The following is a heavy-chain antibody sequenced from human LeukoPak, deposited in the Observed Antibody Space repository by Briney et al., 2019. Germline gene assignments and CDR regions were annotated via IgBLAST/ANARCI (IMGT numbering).Heavy chain of an antibody. CDR1: GGSISSYY. CDR2: IYYSGST. CDR3: ARLAAAGTVDY. J-gene: IGHJ4*02. D-gene: IGHD6-13*01. Sequence: SETLSLTCTVSGGSISSYYWSWIRQPPGKGLEWIGYIYYSGSTNYNPSLKSRVTISVDTSKNQFSLKLSSVTAADTAVYYCARLAAAGTVDYWGRGTLVTVSS. V-gene: IGHV4-59*01.